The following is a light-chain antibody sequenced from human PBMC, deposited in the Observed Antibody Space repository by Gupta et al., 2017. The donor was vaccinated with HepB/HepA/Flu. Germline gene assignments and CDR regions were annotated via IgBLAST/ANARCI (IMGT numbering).Light chain of an antibody. V-gene: IGLV7-46*01. Sequence: AVVTQELSLPVSPGGTVPLTCGSSTGAVTSGHYPYWFQQKPGQAPTTLIFDTNIKHSWTPVRFSGSLIGGKAALTLSGAQPEDEAEYYCLLAYGETRIFGGGTKLTVL. CDR2: DTN. CDR1: TGAVTSGHY. J-gene: IGLJ2*01. CDR3: LLAYGETRI.